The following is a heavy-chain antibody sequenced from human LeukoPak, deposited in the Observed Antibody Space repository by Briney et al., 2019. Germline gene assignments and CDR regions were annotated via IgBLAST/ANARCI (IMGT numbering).Heavy chain of an antibody. J-gene: IGHJ4*02. V-gene: IGHV1-69*02. CDR3: ARGAGGYCSGGSCYSYYFDY. Sequence: SVKVSCKASGGTFSSYTISWVRQAPGQGLEWMGRIIPILGIANYAQKFQGRVTITADKSTSTAYMELSSLRSEDTAVYYCARGAGGYCSGGSCYSYYFDYWGQGTLVTVPS. CDR2: IIPILGIA. CDR1: GGTFSSYT. D-gene: IGHD2-15*01.